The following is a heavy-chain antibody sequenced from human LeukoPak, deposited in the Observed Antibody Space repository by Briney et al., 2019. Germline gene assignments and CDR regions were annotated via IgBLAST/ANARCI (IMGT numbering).Heavy chain of an antibody. Sequence: GGSLKISCKGSGYSFTSYWIGWVRQMPGKGLEWMGIIYPGDSDTRYSPSFQGQVTISADKSISTAYLQWSSLKASDTAMYYCARRSNYYDSSGYYYPDYWGQGTLVTVSS. V-gene: IGHV5-51*01. CDR3: ARRSNYYDSSGYYYPDY. CDR2: IYPGDSDT. J-gene: IGHJ4*02. D-gene: IGHD3-22*01. CDR1: GYSFTSYW.